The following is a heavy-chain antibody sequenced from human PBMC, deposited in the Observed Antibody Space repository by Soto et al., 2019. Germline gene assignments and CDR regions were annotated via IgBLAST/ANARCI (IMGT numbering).Heavy chain of an antibody. J-gene: IGHJ3*02. D-gene: IGHD3-9*01. V-gene: IGHV1-58*02. CDR2: IVVGSGNT. CDR3: AAGMGGTYYDILTGPDAFDI. CDR1: GFTFTSSA. Sequence: SVKVSCKASGFTFTSSAMQWVRQARGQRLEWIGWIVVGSGNTNYAQKFQERVTITRDMSTSTAYMELSSLRSEDMAVYYCAAGMGGTYYDILTGPDAFDIWAQGTMVTVSS.